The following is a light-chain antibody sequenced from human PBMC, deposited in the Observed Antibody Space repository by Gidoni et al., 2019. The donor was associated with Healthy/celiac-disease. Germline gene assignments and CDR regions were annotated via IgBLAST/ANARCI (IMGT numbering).Light chain of an antibody. J-gene: IGLJ1*01. CDR3: SSYAGSNKV. CDR1: SSDVGGYNY. Sequence: QSALTQPPSASGTPRPSVTISCTGTSSDVGGYNYVAWYQPHPGKAPKLMIYEVSKRPTGVPDRFSGSKSGNTASLTVSGLQAEDEADYYCSSYAGSNKVFGTGTKVTVL. CDR2: EVS. V-gene: IGLV2-8*01.